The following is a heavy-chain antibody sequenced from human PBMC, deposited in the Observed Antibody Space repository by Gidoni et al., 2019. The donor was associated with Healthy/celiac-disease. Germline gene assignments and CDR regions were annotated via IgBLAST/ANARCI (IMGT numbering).Heavy chain of an antibody. CDR1: GFPFDDYA. Sequence: VQLVESGGGLLQPGRSLRLSCAASGFPFDDYAMHWVRQAPGKGLEWVSGIRWNSGSIGYADSVKGRFTISRDNAKNSLYLQMNSLRAEDTALYYCAKDLGDEYTWGQGTLVTVSS. V-gene: IGHV3-9*01. CDR3: AKDLGDEYT. J-gene: IGHJ5*02. CDR2: IRWNSGSI. D-gene: IGHD3-16*01.